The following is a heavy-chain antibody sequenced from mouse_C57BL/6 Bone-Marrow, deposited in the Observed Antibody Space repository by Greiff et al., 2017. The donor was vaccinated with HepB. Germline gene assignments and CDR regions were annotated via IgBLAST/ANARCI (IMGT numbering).Heavy chain of an antibody. CDR1: GYTFTSYW. J-gene: IGHJ4*01. V-gene: IGHV1-52*01. D-gene: IGHD4-1*01. CDR2: IDPSDSET. CDR3: AREAGAGTRAMDY. Sequence: QVQLQQPGAELVRPGSSVKLSCKASGYTFTSYWMHWVKQRPIQGLEWIGNIDPSDSETHYNQKFKDKATLTVDKSSSTAYMQLSSLTSEDSAVYYCAREAGAGTRAMDYWGQGTSVTVSS.